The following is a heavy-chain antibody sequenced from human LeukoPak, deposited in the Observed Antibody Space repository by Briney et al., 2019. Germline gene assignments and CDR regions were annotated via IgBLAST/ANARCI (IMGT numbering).Heavy chain of an antibody. V-gene: IGHV3-48*04. J-gene: IGHJ4*02. CDR1: GFTFSSYS. Sequence: PGGSLRLSCAASGFTFSSYSMNWVRQAPGKGLEWVSYISSSSSTIYYADSVKGRFTISRDNAKNSLYLHMNSLRAEDTAVYYCARDVVKDYWGQGTLVTVSS. CDR3: ARDVVKDY. CDR2: ISSSSSTI.